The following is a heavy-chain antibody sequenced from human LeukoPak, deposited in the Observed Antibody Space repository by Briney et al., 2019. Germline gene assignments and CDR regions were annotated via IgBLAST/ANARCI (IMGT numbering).Heavy chain of an antibody. CDR3: ANLATDDY. Sequence: GGSLRLSCAASGFTFSSYGMHWVRQAPGKGLEWVAVISYDGSNKYYADSVKGRFTISRDNSKNTLYLQMSSLRAEDTAVYYCANLATDDYWGQGTLVTVSS. J-gene: IGHJ4*02. CDR2: ISYDGSNK. CDR1: GFTFSSYG. V-gene: IGHV3-30*18.